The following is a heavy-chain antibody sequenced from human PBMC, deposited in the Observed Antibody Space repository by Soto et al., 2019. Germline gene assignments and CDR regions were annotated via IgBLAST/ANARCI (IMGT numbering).Heavy chain of an antibody. CDR2: ISQDGAIA. CDR1: GFAFGGYW. CDR3: LRDQRHWNEFADQ. Sequence: VQLVESGGGLVQPGGSLRLSGAASGFAFGGYWMHWARQAPGKGLVWVSRISQDGAIATQADSVKGRFTISRDNAKNTLFLQMNSLRADDTAVYYCLRDQRHWNEFADQWGQGTLVTVSS. D-gene: IGHD1-1*01. V-gene: IGHV3-74*01. J-gene: IGHJ4*02.